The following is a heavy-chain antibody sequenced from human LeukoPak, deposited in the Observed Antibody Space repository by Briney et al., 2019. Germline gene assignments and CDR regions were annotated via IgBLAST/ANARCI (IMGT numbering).Heavy chain of an antibody. J-gene: IGHJ4*02. CDR3: ARSGTAVTYFDY. CDR1: GGSISSGDYY. D-gene: IGHD6-19*01. V-gene: IGHV4-30-4*01. CDR2: IFSSGRT. Sequence: SETLSLTCTVSGGSISSGDYYWSWIRQPPGKGLEWIGYIFSSGRTYYNPSLKSRVAISVDTSKNQFSLKLSSVTAADTAVYYCARSGTAVTYFDYWGQGSLVTVSS.